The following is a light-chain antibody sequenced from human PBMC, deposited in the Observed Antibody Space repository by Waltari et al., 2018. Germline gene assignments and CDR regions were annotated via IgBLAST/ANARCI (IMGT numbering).Light chain of an antibody. CDR3: QQRRNWPLT. V-gene: IGKV3-11*01. CDR1: QSVGTY. J-gene: IGKJ4*01. CDR2: DAS. Sequence: EIVLTQSPAIPSFSPGVRDNLSCRDSQSVGTYLAWYQHRPRQSPRLLISDASYRANGIPARFSGSGSETDFTLTIRSLQPEDFAVYYCQQRRNWPLTFGGGTRVQI.